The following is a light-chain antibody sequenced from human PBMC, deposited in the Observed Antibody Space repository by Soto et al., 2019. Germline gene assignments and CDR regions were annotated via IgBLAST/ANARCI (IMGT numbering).Light chain of an antibody. V-gene: IGLV2-14*01. Sequence: QSALTQPASVSGSPGQSITISCTGTSSDIGNYDFVSWYQQHPGKAPKLIISEVNNLPSGVSNRFSGSKSGNTASLTISGLQAEDEAEYYCSSYTRTNTPVVFGGGTQLTVL. CDR3: SSYTRTNTPVV. CDR2: EVN. J-gene: IGLJ2*01. CDR1: SSDIGNYDF.